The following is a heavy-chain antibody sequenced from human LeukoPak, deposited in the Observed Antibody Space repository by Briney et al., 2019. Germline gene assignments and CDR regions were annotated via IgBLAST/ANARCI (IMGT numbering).Heavy chain of an antibody. V-gene: IGHV3-23*01. Sequence: QTGGSLRLSCAASGFTFSSYAMSWVRQAPGKGLEWVSAISGSGGSTYYADSVKGRFTISRDNSKNTLYLQMNSLRAEDTAVYYCARSSGYRNWFDPWAREPWSPSPQ. CDR3: ARSSGYRNWFDP. D-gene: IGHD3-22*01. J-gene: IGHJ5*02. CDR2: ISGSGGST. CDR1: GFTFSSYA.